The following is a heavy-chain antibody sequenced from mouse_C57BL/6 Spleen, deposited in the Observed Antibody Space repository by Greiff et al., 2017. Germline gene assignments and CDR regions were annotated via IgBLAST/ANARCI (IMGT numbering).Heavy chain of an antibody. CDR2: ISYDGSN. Sequence: EVKLLESGPGLVKPSQSLSLTCSVTGYSITSGYYWNWIRQFPGNKLEWMGYISYDGSNNYNPSLKNRISITRDTSKNQFFLKLNSVTTEDTATYYCAREETGNYAMDDWGQGTSVTVSS. J-gene: IGHJ4*01. D-gene: IGHD4-1*01. V-gene: IGHV3-6*01. CDR1: GYSITSGYY. CDR3: AREETGNYAMDD.